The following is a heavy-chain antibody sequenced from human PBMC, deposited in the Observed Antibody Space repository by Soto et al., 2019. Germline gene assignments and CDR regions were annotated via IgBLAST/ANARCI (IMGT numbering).Heavy chain of an antibody. CDR2: ISGSGGST. CDR3: AKDWAPYYYDSSGFLDYYGMDV. V-gene: IGHV3-23*01. D-gene: IGHD3-22*01. J-gene: IGHJ6*02. Sequence: GGSLRLSCAASGFTFSSYAMSWVRQAPGKGLEWVSAISGSGGSTYYADSVKGRFTISRDNSKNTLYLQMNSLRAEDTAVYYCAKDWAPYYYDSSGFLDYYGMDVWGQGTTVTVSS. CDR1: GFTFSSYA.